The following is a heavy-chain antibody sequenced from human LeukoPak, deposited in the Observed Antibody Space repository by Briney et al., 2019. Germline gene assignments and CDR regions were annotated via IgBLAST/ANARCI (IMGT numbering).Heavy chain of an antibody. Sequence: QSGGSLRLSCAASGFTFSSYWMHWVRQAPGKGLVWVSRINSDGSSTSYADSVKGRFTISRDNAKNTLYLQMNSLRAEDTAVYYCARGGSNLKPLDYWGQGTLVTVSS. CDR1: GFTFSSYW. V-gene: IGHV3-74*01. CDR3: ARGGSNLKPLDY. D-gene: IGHD6-13*01. CDR2: INSDGSST. J-gene: IGHJ4*02.